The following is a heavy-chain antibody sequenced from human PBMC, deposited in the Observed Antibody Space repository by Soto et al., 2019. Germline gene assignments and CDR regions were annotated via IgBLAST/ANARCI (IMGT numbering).Heavy chain of an antibody. V-gene: IGHV1-18*04. CDR1: GYSFSSYG. D-gene: IGHD2-15*01. Sequence: GSVKVSCTASGYSFSSYGISWVRHAPAQGLEWMGWISAYNGTTNYAQKVQGRVAMTTDTGTSTGYMEMRSGRADDTAVCYWARGEDGGTPAEYFHHWGQGTLVTVSS. CDR3: ARGEDGGTPAEYFHH. J-gene: IGHJ1*01. CDR2: ISAYNGTT.